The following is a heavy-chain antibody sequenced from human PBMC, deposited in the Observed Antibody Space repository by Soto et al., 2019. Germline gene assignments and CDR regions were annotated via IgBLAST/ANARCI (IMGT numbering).Heavy chain of an antibody. J-gene: IGHJ3*02. Sequence: GESLKISCKGSGYIFSTNWIAWVRQMPGKGLEWMGIIYPADSDTRYSPSFQGQVTISADKSISTAYLQWGSLKASDTAMYYCARAYGARFDIWGQGTMVTVSS. V-gene: IGHV5-51*01. CDR2: IYPADSDT. CDR1: GYIFSTNW. D-gene: IGHD4-17*01. CDR3: ARAYGARFDI.